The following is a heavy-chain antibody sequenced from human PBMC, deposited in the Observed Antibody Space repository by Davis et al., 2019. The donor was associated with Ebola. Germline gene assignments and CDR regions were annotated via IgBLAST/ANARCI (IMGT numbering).Heavy chain of an antibody. J-gene: IGHJ5*02. D-gene: IGHD6-13*01. CDR2: ISGSGGST. CDR3: AKFIAAAGKRFDP. Sequence: GESLKISCAASGFSFSRYWMSWVRQAPGKGLEWVSAISGSGGSTYYADSVKGRFTISRDNSKNTLYLQMNSLRAEDTAVYYCAKFIAAAGKRFDPWGQGTLVTVSS. CDR1: GFSFSRYW. V-gene: IGHV3-23*01.